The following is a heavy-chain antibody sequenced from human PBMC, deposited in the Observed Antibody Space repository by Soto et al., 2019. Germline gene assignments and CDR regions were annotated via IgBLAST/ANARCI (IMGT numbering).Heavy chain of an antibody. D-gene: IGHD4-17*01. V-gene: IGHV3-64*01. CDR3: ARDFSGYGDLADY. CDR1: GFTFSSYA. Sequence: GGSLRLSCAASGFTFSSYAMHWVRQAPGKGLEYVSAISSNGGSTYYANSVKGRFTISRDNSKNTLYLQMGSLRAEDMAVYYCARDFSGYGDLADYWGQGTLVTVSS. J-gene: IGHJ4*02. CDR2: ISSNGGST.